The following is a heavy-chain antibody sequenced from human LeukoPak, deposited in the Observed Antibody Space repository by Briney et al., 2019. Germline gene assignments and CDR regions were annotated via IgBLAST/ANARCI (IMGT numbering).Heavy chain of an antibody. CDR1: GGSISTSSYY. J-gene: IGHJ4*02. CDR2: IYYSGIT. CDR3: ARQSVATTHFDY. Sequence: PSGTLSLTCTVSGGSISTSSYYWGWIRQPPGKGLEWIGRIYYSGITYYNSSLESRVTISVDTSNNQFSLKLSYVTAADTAVYYCARQSVATTHFDYWGQGTLVTVSS. V-gene: IGHV4-39*01. D-gene: IGHD5-24*01.